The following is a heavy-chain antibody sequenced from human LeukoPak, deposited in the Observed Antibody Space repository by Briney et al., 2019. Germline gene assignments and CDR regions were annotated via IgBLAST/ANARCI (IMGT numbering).Heavy chain of an antibody. CDR1: GFTFNTYW. V-gene: IGHV3-7*01. J-gene: IGHJ4*02. D-gene: IGHD4-17*01. Sequence: GGSLRLSCAASGFTFNTYWMTWVRQAPGEGLEWVANVKQDGSEKYYVDSAQGRFTISRDNDKNSMYLQMNSLRVEDTAIYYCAKDSTAYGDCFDYWGQGTLVTVSS. CDR2: VKQDGSEK. CDR3: AKDSTAYGDCFDY.